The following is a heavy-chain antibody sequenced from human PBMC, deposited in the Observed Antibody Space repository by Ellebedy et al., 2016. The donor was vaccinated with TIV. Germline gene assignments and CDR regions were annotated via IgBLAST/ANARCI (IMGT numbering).Heavy chain of an antibody. V-gene: IGHV1-18*01. D-gene: IGHD3-10*01. J-gene: IGHJ4*02. Sequence: AASVKVSCKASGYTFSDYGITWVRQTPGQGLEWMGWISAYNGKTDFAQKFQGRITLTTDTSTSTAYMDLRSLASDDTAVYYCARENYYGSRRFDYWGQGTLVTVSS. CDR1: GYTFSDYG. CDR2: ISAYNGKT. CDR3: ARENYYGSRRFDY.